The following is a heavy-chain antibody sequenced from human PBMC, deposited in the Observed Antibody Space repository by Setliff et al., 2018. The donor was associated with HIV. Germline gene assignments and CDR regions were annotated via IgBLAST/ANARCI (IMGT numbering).Heavy chain of an antibody. V-gene: IGHV1-3*01. Sequence: ASVKVSCKASGYTFTGYAMHWVRQAPGQRLEWMGWINAGNGNTIYSQKFQGRVTITRDTSASTAYMELSSLRSEDTAVYYCARDGPLEGSYRYYYYYMDVWGKGTTVTVSS. J-gene: IGHJ6*03. CDR2: INAGNGNT. CDR1: GYTFTGYA. D-gene: IGHD3-10*01. CDR3: ARDGPLEGSYRYYYYYMDV.